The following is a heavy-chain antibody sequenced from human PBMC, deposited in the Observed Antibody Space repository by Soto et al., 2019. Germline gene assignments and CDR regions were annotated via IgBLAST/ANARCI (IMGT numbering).Heavy chain of an antibody. CDR3: AGSSTISVRYFDWFDP. CDR1: GGSISSGGYY. V-gene: IGHV4-31*03. J-gene: IGHJ5*02. Sequence: SETLSLTCTVSGGSISSGGYYWSWIRQHPGKGLEWIGYIYYSGSTYYNPSLKSRVTISVDTSKNQFSLKLSSVTAADTAVYYCAGSSTISVRYFDWFDPWGQGTLVTV. CDR2: IYYSGST. D-gene: IGHD3-9*01.